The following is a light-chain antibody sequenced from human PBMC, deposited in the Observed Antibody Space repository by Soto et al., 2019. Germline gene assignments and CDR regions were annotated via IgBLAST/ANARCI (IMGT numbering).Light chain of an antibody. CDR1: QRVSSS. CDR2: DAS. Sequence: EIVLTQSPATLSLSPGERATLSCRASQRVSSSLGWYQQIPGQAPRLLIYDASNRATGIPARLSGSGSGTDFTLTISSLEPEDFAVYYCQQRSNWPRTFGQGTKLEIK. CDR3: QQRSNWPRT. J-gene: IGKJ2*01. V-gene: IGKV3-11*01.